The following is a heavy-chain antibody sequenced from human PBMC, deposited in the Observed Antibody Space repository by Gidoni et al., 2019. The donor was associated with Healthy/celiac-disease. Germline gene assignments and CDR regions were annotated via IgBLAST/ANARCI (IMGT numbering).Heavy chain of an antibody. Sequence: QVQLQESGTGLVKPSETLSLTCTVPGGSISRYYWSWPRQPPGKGLEWIGYIHYSGSTNYNPSLKSRVTISVDTSKNQFSLKLSSVTAADTAVYYCARDRGLLWFGELPYYYYYGMDVWGQGTTVTVSS. CDR3: ARDRGLLWFGELPYYYYYGMDV. D-gene: IGHD3-10*01. CDR1: GGSISRYY. J-gene: IGHJ6*02. CDR2: IHYSGST. V-gene: IGHV4-59*01.